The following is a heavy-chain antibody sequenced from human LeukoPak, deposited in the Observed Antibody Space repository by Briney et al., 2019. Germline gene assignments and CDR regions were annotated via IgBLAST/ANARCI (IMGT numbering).Heavy chain of an antibody. CDR3: ARPSTYKWGIDY. D-gene: IGHD3-16*01. CDR1: GYRFNTYG. J-gene: IGHJ4*02. CDR2: INVYNGNT. Sequence: ASVKVSCKASGYRFNTYGITWVRQAPGQGLEWMGWINVYNGNTNYAQKLQGRVTMTTDTSTSTAYMELRSLRSDDTAVYYCARPSTYKWGIDYWGQGTLVTVSS. V-gene: IGHV1-18*01.